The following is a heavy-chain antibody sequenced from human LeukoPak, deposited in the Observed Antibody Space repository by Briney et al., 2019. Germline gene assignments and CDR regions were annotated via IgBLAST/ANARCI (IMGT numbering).Heavy chain of an antibody. J-gene: IGHJ6*02. CDR3: AKEYCHNGVWYKQNSYGMDV. CDR2: INPSGGST. V-gene: IGHV1-46*01. Sequence: GASVKVSCKASGYTFTSYYMHWVRQAPGQGLEWMGIINPSGGSTSYAQKFQGRVTMTRDTSTSTVYMELSSLRFEDTAVYSCAKEYCHNGVWYKQNSYGMDVWGQGTTVTVSS. D-gene: IGHD2-8*01. CDR1: GYTFTSYY.